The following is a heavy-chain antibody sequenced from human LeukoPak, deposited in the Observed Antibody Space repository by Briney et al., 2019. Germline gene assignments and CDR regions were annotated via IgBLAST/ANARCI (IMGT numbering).Heavy chain of an antibody. J-gene: IGHJ4*02. CDR2: ICTDETTI. CDR3: VRGVPVTPGIDY. Sequence: PGGSLRLSCAASGFTFGNYAMSWVRQAPGKGLVWVSQICTDETTIRNADSVKGQFTISRDNAKNTLYLQMSSLRVEDTAVYYCVRGVPVTPGIDYWGQGTLVTVSS. CDR1: GFTFGNYA. D-gene: IGHD2-2*01. V-gene: IGHV3-74*01.